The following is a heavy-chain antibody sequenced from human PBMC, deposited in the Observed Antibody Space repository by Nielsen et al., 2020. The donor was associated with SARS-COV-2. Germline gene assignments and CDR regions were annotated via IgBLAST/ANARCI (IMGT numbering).Heavy chain of an antibody. J-gene: IGHJ3*01. Sequence: GGSLRLSCVASEVTFRSHDMQWVRQAPGKGLECVARIWYDGTNKYYADSVQGRFTISRDNAKNSLFLQMNSLRPDDTALYYCVKDMVRSSPEWELILGVAFDVWGQGTLVTVSS. D-gene: IGHD1-26*01. V-gene: IGHV3-30*02. CDR3: VKDMVRSSPEWELILGVAFDV. CDR1: EVTFRSHD. CDR2: IWYDGTNK.